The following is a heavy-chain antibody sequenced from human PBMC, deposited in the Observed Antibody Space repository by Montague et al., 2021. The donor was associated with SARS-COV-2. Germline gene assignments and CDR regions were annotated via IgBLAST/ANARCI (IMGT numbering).Heavy chain of an antibody. J-gene: IGHJ4*02. D-gene: IGHD6-13*01. CDR1: GGSISGYY. V-gene: IGHV4-59*08. Sequence: SETLSLTCTVSGGSISGYYWTWIRQPPGKGLEWIGYIFYNGDTNYNPSLKSRVSISVDTSKNQFSLKLIAVTAADTAVYFYATHRQHHSHWGQGAMVAVSS. CDR3: ATHRQHHSH. CDR2: IFYNGDT.